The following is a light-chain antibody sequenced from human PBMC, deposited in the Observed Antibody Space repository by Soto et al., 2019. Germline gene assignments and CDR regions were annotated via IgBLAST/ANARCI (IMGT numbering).Light chain of an antibody. J-gene: IGKJ1*01. Sequence: DIQMTQSPSSVSASVGDRVTITCRASQDIDSWLAWYQQKPGKAPKLLIYAASSLQSGVPSRFSGSGSGTDFTFTISSLQPEDFATYYCQHYNAYSQTFGQGTKVDIK. V-gene: IGKV1D-16*01. CDR1: QDIDSW. CDR3: QHYNAYSQT. CDR2: AAS.